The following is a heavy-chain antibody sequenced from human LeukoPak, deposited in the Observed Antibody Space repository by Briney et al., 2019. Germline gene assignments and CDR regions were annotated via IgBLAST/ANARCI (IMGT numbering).Heavy chain of an antibody. D-gene: IGHD6-13*01. CDR1: GFTFSDYY. CDR3: TRDPGIAAALFDY. V-gene: IGHV3-11*05. J-gene: IGHJ4*02. Sequence: GGSLRLSCAASGFTFSDYYMSWIRQAPGRGLEWVSDISSSSGYTNYADSVKGRCTISRDNARNSLHLQMDSLRAEDTAVYYCTRDPGIAAALFDYWGQGTLVTVSS. CDR2: ISSSSGYT.